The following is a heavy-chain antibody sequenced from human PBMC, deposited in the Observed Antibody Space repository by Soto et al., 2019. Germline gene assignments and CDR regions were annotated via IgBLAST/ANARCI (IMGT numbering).Heavy chain of an antibody. CDR1: GFTFNSYG. J-gene: IGHJ6*02. V-gene: IGHV3-30*03. CDR2: ISYDSTKT. D-gene: IGHD1-26*01. CDR3: ARTRSAWSDFHYYSLDV. Sequence: GSLRLSCAASGFTFNSYGMHWVRQGPGNGLEWVAFISYDSTKTYYADSVKGRFTISRDNSNSALYVQMNSLTGGDTAVYYCARTRSAWSDFHYYSLDVWGQGTTVTVSS.